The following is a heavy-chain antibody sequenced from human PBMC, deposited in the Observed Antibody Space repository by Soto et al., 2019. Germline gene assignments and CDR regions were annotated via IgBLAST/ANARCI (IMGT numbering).Heavy chain of an antibody. CDR1: GYTFTSSG. Sequence: QVQLVQSGAEVRKPGASVKVSCKASGYTFTSSGISWLRQAPGQGLEWMGWISTYNGDTNDAPKFQDRVTMTIDRSTITAYMELRSLRSDDAAVYYCARAGAAPYYYYGMEVWGQGTRVTVSS. J-gene: IGHJ6*02. CDR3: ARAGAAPYYYYGMEV. CDR2: ISTYNGDT. D-gene: IGHD6-25*01. V-gene: IGHV1-18*01.